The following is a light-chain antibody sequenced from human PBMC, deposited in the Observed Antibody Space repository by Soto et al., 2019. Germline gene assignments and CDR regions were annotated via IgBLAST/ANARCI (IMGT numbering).Light chain of an antibody. V-gene: IGKV3-15*01. J-gene: IGKJ2*01. CDR3: QQGHNWPLT. CDR1: QSISTE. Sequence: EIVMTQSPATLSVSPGERATLSCRASQSISTELAWDQQKPGQPPRLLIYSASPRATGVPARFTGSGSGSEFTLTISGLQSEDFAVYYCQQGHNWPLTFGQGTRLEI. CDR2: SAS.